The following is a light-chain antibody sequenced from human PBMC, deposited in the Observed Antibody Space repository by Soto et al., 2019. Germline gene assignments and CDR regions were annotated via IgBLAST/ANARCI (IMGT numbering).Light chain of an antibody. J-gene: IGKJ1*01. CDR1: QSVSSK. V-gene: IGKV3-15*01. CDR3: QHYNDWPPTWT. CDR2: GAS. Sequence: EIVMTQSPATLSVSPGERATLSCRASQSVSSKLAWYQQKPGQAPRVLIHGASTRATGIPARFSGSGSGTEFNLTISSLQSEDFAVYYCQHYNDWPPTWTFGQGTRVDIK.